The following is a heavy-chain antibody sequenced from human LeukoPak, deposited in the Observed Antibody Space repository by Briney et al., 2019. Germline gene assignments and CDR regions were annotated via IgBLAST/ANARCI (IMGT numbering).Heavy chain of an antibody. CDR3: ASEYCSSTSCYPDY. Sequence: ASVKVSCKACGYTFTGYYMHWVRQAPGQGREWMGWINPNSGGTNYAQKFQGRVTMTRDTSISTAYMELSRLRSDDTAVYYCASEYCSSTSCYPDYWGQGTLVTVSS. D-gene: IGHD2-2*01. V-gene: IGHV1-2*02. J-gene: IGHJ4*02. CDR1: GYTFTGYY. CDR2: INPNSGGT.